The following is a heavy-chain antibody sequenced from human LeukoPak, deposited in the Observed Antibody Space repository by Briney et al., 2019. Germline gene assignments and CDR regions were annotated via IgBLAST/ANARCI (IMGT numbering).Heavy chain of an antibody. CDR2: FSTSGST. V-gene: IGHV4-61*02. J-gene: IGHJ4*02. D-gene: IGHD5-18*01. Sequence: SETLSLTCTVSGGSISSGSYYWSWIRQPAGKGLEWIGRFSTSGSTNYNPSLKSRVTISVDTSKNQFSLKVTSVTAADTAVYYCAREGGYSYGDAPLHFDYWGQGTLVTVSS. CDR1: GGSISSGSYY. CDR3: AREGGYSYGDAPLHFDY.